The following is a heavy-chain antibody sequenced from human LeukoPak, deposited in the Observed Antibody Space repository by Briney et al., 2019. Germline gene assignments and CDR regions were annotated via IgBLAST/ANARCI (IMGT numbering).Heavy chain of an antibody. CDR1: GFTFSSYE. CDR2: ISSSGSTI. CDR3: ARLSALLPKYCSSTSCYKYCYYGMDV. V-gene: IGHV3-48*03. D-gene: IGHD2-2*02. Sequence: PGGSLRLSCAASGFTFSSYEMNWVRQAPGKGLEWVSYISSSGSTIYYADSVKGRFTISRDNAKNSLYLQMNSLRAEDTAVYYCARLSALLPKYCSSTSCYKYCYYGMDVWGQGTTVTVSS. J-gene: IGHJ6*02.